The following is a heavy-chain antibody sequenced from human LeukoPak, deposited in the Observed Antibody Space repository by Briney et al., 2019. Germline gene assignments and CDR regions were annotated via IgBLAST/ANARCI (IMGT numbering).Heavy chain of an antibody. CDR3: ARDEKVVGASGQDY. CDR2: INTDGGDT. J-gene: IGHJ4*02. V-gene: IGHV3-74*01. Sequence: GGSLRLSCAASGFTFGSYWMHWVRQAPGKGLVWVSRINTDGGDTIYADSVKGRFTISRDNAKNTLFLQMNSLRAEDTAVYYCARDEKVVGASGQDYWGQGTLVTVSS. D-gene: IGHD1-26*01. CDR1: GFTFGSYW.